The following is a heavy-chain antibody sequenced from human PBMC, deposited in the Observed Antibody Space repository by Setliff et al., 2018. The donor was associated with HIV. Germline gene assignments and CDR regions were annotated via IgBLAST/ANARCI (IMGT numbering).Heavy chain of an antibody. CDR3: VRGVQSPPHYSYYYMDV. D-gene: IGHD3-3*01. CDR2: IIPIPGVA. CDR1: RSTFNSHT. V-gene: IGHV1-69*02. Sequence: SVKVSCKASRSTFNSHTINWVRQAPGQGLDWMGRIIPIPGVANYAQRFQGKVTITADKSTSTAYMELTSLRFDETAMYYCVRGVQSPPHYSYYYMDVWGEGTMVTVSS. J-gene: IGHJ6*03.